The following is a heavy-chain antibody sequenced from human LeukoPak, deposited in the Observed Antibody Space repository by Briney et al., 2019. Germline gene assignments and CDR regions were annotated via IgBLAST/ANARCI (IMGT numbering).Heavy chain of an antibody. V-gene: IGHV1-2*04. CDR2: INPNSGGT. D-gene: IGHD5-12*01. CDR1: GYTFTGYY. CDR3: ARDEWLRSAGSYGMDV. J-gene: IGHJ6*02. Sequence: ASVKVSCKASGYTFTGYYMHWVRQAPGQGLEWMGWINPNSGGTNYAQKFQGWVTMTRDTSISTAYMELSRLRSDDTAVYYCARDEWLRSAGSYGMDVWGQGTTVTVSS.